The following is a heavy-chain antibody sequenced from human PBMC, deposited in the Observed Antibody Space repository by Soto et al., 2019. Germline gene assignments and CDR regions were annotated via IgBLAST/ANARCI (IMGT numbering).Heavy chain of an antibody. V-gene: IGHV1-69*02. Sequence: QVQLVQSGAEVKKPGSSVKVSCKASGGTFSSYTISWVRQAPGQGLEWMGKIIPLLGIANYAQKFQGRVTNSAGKFTAPGHKELRSPRSEGTAFDFWGRGGGHPSNNWFDPWGQGTLVTVSS. D-gene: IGHD1-26*01. J-gene: IGHJ5*02. CDR2: IIPLLGIA. CDR3: GRGGGHPSNNWFDP. CDR1: GGTFSSYT.